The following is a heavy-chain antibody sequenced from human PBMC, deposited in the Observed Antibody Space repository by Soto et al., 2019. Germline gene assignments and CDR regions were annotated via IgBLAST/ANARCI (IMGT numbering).Heavy chain of an antibody. V-gene: IGHV3-23*01. J-gene: IGHJ4*02. CDR3: VRDLLGSGGHFDY. D-gene: IGHD7-27*01. Sequence: GGSLRLSCAASGFTFSSYSMSWVRQAPGKGLEWVSGFRSGGDDGTTYYADSVKGRFTISRDNSRNTVYLQMNSLRAEDTAVYHCVRDLLGSGGHFDYWGQGTPVTVSS. CDR1: GFTFSSYS. CDR2: FRSGGDDGTT.